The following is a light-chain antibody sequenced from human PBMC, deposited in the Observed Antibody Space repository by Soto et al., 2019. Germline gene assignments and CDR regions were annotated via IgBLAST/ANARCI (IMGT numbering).Light chain of an antibody. CDR2: KAS. V-gene: IGKV1-5*03. Sequence: DIPNTHSPSTPSTNFGEKVTITFRASQSISSWLAWYQQKPGKAPKLLIYKASGLESGVPSRFSGSGSGTEFTLTISSLQPDDFATYYCQQYNSYRTFGQGTKVDIK. CDR3: QQYNSYRT. J-gene: IGKJ1*01. CDR1: QSISSW.